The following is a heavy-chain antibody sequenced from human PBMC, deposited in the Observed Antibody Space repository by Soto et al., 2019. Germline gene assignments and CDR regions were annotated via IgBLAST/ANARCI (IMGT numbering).Heavy chain of an antibody. J-gene: IGHJ4*02. Sequence: ASLQFSCKASGGTFSSYDISWVRQAPGQGLEWMGGIIPIFGTANYAQKFQGRVTITADESTSTAYMELSSLRSEDTAVYYCARDSGVVVTATMGGDFDYWGQGTLVSVSA. CDR1: GGTFSSYD. V-gene: IGHV1-69*01. CDR3: ARDSGVVVTATMGGDFDY. D-gene: IGHD2-21*02. CDR2: IIPIFGTA.